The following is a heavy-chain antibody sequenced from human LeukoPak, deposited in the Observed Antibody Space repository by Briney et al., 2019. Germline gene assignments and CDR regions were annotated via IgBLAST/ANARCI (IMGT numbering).Heavy chain of an antibody. Sequence: ASVKVSCKASGYTFTGYYMHWVRQAPGQGLEWMGGIIPIFGTANYAQKFQGRVTITADESTSTAYMELSSLRSEDTAVYYCARGRCSSTSCHNWFDPWGQGTLVTVSS. J-gene: IGHJ5*02. V-gene: IGHV1-69*13. CDR1: GYTFTGYY. CDR3: ARGRCSSTSCHNWFDP. CDR2: IIPIFGTA. D-gene: IGHD2-2*01.